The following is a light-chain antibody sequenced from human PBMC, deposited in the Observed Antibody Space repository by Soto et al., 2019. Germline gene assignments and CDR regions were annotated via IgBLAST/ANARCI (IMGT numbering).Light chain of an antibody. J-gene: IGKJ2*01. Sequence: DRPMTQSPSSLSASEGDTVTITCRASQTISTYLNWYQQKPGKAPRLLIYDASSLLSGVPSRFSGSGSGTDFTLTIAILQPEDFSTYFCQQSDSTPYTFGQGTKVDI. CDR2: DAS. CDR3: QQSDSTPYT. V-gene: IGKV1-39*01. CDR1: QTISTY.